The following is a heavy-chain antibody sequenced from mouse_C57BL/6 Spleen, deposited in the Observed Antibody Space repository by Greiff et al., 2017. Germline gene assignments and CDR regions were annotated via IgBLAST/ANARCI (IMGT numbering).Heavy chain of an antibody. D-gene: IGHD1-1*02. Sequence: VQLQQSGPGLVQPSQTLSITCTVSGFSLSSSGVHWFRQSPGKGLVWLGVIWSGGSTDSNAAFITRLSISKDNSKSQVFFKMNSLQDDDTAIYYGGRNALFGNYFDDWGQGTTLTVSS. CDR1: GFSLSSSG. V-gene: IGHV2-2*01. J-gene: IGHJ2*01. CDR3: GRNALFGNYFDD. CDR2: IWSGGST.